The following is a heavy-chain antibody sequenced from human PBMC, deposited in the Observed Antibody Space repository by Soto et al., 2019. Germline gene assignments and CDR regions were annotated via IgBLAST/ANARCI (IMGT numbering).Heavy chain of an antibody. CDR3: AKEGGLCGDPYYFDY. CDR2: ISGSGGST. V-gene: IGHV3-23*01. J-gene: IGHJ4*02. D-gene: IGHD4-17*01. CDR1: GFTFSSYA. Sequence: EVQLLESGGGLVQPGGSLRLSCAASGFTFSSYAMSWVRQAPGQGLEWVSAISGSGGSTYYADSVKGRFTISRDNSKNTLYLQMNSLRAEDTAVYSCAKEGGLCGDPYYFDYWGQGTLVTVSS.